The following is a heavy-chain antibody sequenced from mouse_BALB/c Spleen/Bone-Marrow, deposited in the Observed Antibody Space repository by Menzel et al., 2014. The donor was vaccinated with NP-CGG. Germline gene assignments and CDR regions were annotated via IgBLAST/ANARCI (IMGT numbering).Heavy chain of an antibody. CDR2: INPYNDVT. V-gene: IGHV1-14*01. CDR1: GYTFTSNI. J-gene: IGHJ4*01. CDR3: AKAAYYDYDGRAMDY. D-gene: IGHD2-4*01. Sequence: EVQLQQSRPELVKPGASVKMSCKASGYTFTSNIINWVKQKPGQGLEWIGYINPYNDVTKYNEKLKGKATLTSDMSSNTAYMELSSLTSEDSAVYYCAKAAYYDYDGRAMDYWGQGTSVIVSS.